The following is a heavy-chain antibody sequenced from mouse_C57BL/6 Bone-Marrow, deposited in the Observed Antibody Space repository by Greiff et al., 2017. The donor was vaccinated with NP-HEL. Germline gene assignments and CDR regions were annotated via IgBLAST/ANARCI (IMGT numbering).Heavy chain of an antibody. CDR2: ISSGGSYT. CDR1: GFTFSSYG. CDR3: ARHSIYYEHDGGGNAMDY. Sequence: VQLKESGGDLVKPGGSLKLSCAASGFTFSSYGMSWVRQTPDKRLEWVATISSGGSYTYYPDSVKGRCTISRDNAKNTLYLQMSSLKSEDTAMYYCARHSIYYEHDGGGNAMDYWGQGTSVTVSS. J-gene: IGHJ4*01. D-gene: IGHD2-4*01. V-gene: IGHV5-6*01.